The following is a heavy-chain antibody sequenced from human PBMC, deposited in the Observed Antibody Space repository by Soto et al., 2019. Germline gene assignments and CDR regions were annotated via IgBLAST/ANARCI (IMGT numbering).Heavy chain of an antibody. CDR2: IYPGDSDT. J-gene: IGHJ5*02. CDR3: ARHGFGGYKPTDWFDP. V-gene: IGHV5-51*01. D-gene: IGHD3-10*01. Sequence: GESLKISCKGSGYSFTSNWIGWVRQMPGKGLEWMGIIYPGDSDTRYSPSFQGQVTISADKSINTAYLQWSSLQASDTAMYYCARHGFGGYKPTDWFDPWGQGTLVTVSS. CDR1: GYSFTSNW.